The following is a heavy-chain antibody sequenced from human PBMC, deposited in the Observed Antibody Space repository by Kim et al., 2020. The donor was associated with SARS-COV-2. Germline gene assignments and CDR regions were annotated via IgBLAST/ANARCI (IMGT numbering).Heavy chain of an antibody. V-gene: IGHV3-33*01. J-gene: IGHJ3*02. CDR3: AREKQQLVQGGAFDI. Sequence: GGSLRLSCAASGFTFSSYGMNWVRQAPGKGLEWVAVIWYDGSNKYYADSVKGRFTISRDNSKNTLYLQMNSLRAEDTAVYYCAREKQQLVQGGAFDIWGQGTMVTVSS. CDR2: IWYDGSNK. CDR1: GFTFSSYG. D-gene: IGHD6-13*01.